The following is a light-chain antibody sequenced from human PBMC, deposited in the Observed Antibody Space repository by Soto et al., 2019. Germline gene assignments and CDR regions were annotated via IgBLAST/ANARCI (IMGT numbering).Light chain of an antibody. CDR1: QTVTSN. J-gene: IGKJ1*01. CDR3: QQYGSSPPT. CDR2: GAS. Sequence: EIVMTQSPDTLSVSPGERVTLSCRASQTVTSNLAWYQQKPGQSPRLLIYGASTRATGTPARFSGSGSGTEFTLTISSLQSEDFAVYYCQQYGSSPPTFGQGTKVDIK. V-gene: IGKV3D-15*01.